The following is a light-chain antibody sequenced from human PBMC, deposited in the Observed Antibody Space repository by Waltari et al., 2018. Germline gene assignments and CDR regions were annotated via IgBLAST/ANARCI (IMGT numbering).Light chain of an antibody. Sequence: SSELTQDPAVSVAMGQTVRITCQGGSLSSYYASWYQQRPGQAPILVIYDKNNRPSGVPDRFSGSSSHNTGSLTITGAQAEDEASYYCHSRDASGVAGSFGGGTKLTVL. CDR2: DKN. CDR1: SLSSYY. CDR3: HSRDASGVAGS. J-gene: IGLJ2*01. V-gene: IGLV3-19*01.